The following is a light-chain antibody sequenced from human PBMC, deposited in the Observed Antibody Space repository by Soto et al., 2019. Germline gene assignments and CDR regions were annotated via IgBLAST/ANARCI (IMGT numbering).Light chain of an antibody. J-gene: IGKJ4*01. CDR2: AAS. Sequence: DIPMTQSPSSLSASVGDRVTITCRASQSISSYLNWYQQKPGKAPKLLMYAASSLQSGVPSRFSGSGSGTDFTLTISSLQPEDFATYYCQQSYSNLVTFGGGTKVEIK. CDR3: QQSYSNLVT. V-gene: IGKV1-39*01. CDR1: QSISSY.